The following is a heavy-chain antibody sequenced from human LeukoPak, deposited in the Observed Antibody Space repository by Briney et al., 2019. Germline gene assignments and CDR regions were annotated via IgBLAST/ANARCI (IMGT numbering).Heavy chain of an antibody. CDR1: GYTFIDYH. Sequence: ASVKVSCKASGYTFIDYHLHWVRQAPGQGLEWMGRINPKSGGTNYAQKFQGRVTMTRDTSISTAYMELSSLRSDDTAEYFCVRDIDYYDSSGFGGGYYYYYYMDVWGRGTTVTVSS. CDR3: VRDIDYYDSSGFGGGYYYYYYMDV. D-gene: IGHD3-22*01. CDR2: INPKSGGT. V-gene: IGHV1-2*06. J-gene: IGHJ6*03.